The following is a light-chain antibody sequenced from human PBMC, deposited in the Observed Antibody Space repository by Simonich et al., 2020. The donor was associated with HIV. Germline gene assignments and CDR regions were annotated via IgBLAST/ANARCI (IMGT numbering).Light chain of an antibody. CDR3: QQYRNWPPT. CDR1: QSVGSS. V-gene: IGKV3-15*01. Sequence: EIVLTQSPATLSVSPGERATLSSRASQSVGSSLAWYQQESGQAPRLLIYGASTRATGIPARFSGSGSGTEFTLTISSLQSEDFAVYYCQQYRNWPPTFGGGTKVEI. J-gene: IGKJ4*01. CDR2: GAS.